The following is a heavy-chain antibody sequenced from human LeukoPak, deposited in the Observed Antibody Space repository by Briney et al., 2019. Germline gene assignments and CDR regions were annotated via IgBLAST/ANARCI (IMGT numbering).Heavy chain of an antibody. CDR1: GFTFSSYA. CDR3: ARDVRRAPELKTGIAAPWSAFDI. D-gene: IGHD6-13*01. J-gene: IGHJ3*02. V-gene: IGHV3-23*01. CDR2: ISGSGGST. Sequence: GGSLRLSCAASGFTFSSYAMSWVRQAPGKGLEWVSAISGSGGSTYYADSVKGRFTISRDNSKNTLYLQMNSLRAEDTAVYYCARDVRRAPELKTGIAAPWSAFDIWGQGTMVTVSS.